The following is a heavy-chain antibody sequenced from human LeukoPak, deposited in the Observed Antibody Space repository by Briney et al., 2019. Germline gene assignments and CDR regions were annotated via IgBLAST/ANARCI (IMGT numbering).Heavy chain of an antibody. D-gene: IGHD4-17*01. V-gene: IGHV3-30*04. CDR2: ISYDGSNK. CDR1: GFTFSSYA. Sequence: GRSLRLSCAASGFTFSSYAMHWVRQAPGKGLEGGAVISYDGSNKYYADSVKGRFTISRDNSKNTLYLQMNSLRAEDTAVYYCARGRWYDYGDHGSFGYWGQGTLVTVSS. CDR3: ARGRWYDYGDHGSFGY. J-gene: IGHJ4*02.